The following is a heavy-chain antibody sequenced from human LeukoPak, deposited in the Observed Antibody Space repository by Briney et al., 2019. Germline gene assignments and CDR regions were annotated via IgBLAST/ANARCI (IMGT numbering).Heavy chain of an antibody. J-gene: IGHJ4*02. CDR2: ISSSGSTI. CDR3: AIHNPLTLVGTKKSRGRLDY. Sequence: GGSLRLSCAASGFTFSDYEMNWVRQAPGEGLEWVSYISSSGSTIYYADSVKGRFTISRDNAKNSLYLQMNSLRAEDTAVYYCAIHNPLTLVGTKKSRGRLDYWGQGTLVTVSS. D-gene: IGHD2-21*01. CDR1: GFTFSDYE. V-gene: IGHV3-48*03.